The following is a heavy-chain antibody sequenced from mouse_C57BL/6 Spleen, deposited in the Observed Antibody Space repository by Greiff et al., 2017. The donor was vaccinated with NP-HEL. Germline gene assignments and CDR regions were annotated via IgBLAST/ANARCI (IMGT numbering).Heavy chain of an antibody. CDR2: IDPSDSYT. D-gene: IGHD3-1*01. CDR1: GYTFTSYW. J-gene: IGHJ2*01. V-gene: IGHV1-59*01. Sequence: QVQLKQPGAELVRPGTSVKLSCKASGYTFTSYWMHWVKQRPGQGLEWIGVIDPSDSYTNYNQKFKGKATLTVDTSSSTAYMQLSSLTSEDSAVYYCARKARYYFDYWGQGTTLTVSS. CDR3: ARKARYYFDY.